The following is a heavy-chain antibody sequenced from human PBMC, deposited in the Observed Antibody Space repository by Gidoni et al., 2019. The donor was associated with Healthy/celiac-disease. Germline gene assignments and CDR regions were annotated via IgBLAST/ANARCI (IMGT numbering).Heavy chain of an antibody. Sequence: QVQLVESGGGVVQPGRSLRLPCAASGFTLSSCGMHGVRQAPGKGREWVAVISYDGSNKYYADSVKGRFTISRDNSKNTLYLQMNSLRAEDTAVYYCAKDTPLNYYDSSGYFSHPDYWGQGTLVTVSS. V-gene: IGHV3-30*18. CDR3: AKDTPLNYYDSSGYFSHPDY. D-gene: IGHD3-22*01. CDR1: GFTLSSCG. J-gene: IGHJ4*02. CDR2: ISYDGSNK.